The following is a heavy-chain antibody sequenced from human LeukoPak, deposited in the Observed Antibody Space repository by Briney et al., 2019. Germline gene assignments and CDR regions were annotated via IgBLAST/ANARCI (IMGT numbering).Heavy chain of an antibody. Sequence: GGSLRLSCAASGLTVSSSFFSWVRQAPGKGLEWVSVIHSDGSTYYRDSVKGRFTITRDNSKNTLYLQMNSLRVEDTAVYYCAKDLDYGDCETGFDIWGQGTMVTVSS. V-gene: IGHV3-66*01. CDR3: AKDLDYGDCETGFDI. CDR2: IHSDGST. CDR1: GLTVSSSF. D-gene: IGHD4-17*01. J-gene: IGHJ3*02.